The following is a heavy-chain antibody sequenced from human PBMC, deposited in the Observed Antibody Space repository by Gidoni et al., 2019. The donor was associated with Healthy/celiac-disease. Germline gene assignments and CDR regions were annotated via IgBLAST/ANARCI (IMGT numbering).Heavy chain of an antibody. CDR1: GGSVSSGSYY. Sequence: QVQLQESGPGLVKPSATLSLTCTVSGGSVSSGSYYWRWIRQPPGKGLAWIGYIYYRGSTNYNPSLKSRVTISVDTSKNQFSLKLSSVTAADTAVYYCARDHQYYYDSSGYHGWFDPWGQGTLDTVSS. D-gene: IGHD3-22*01. V-gene: IGHV4-61*01. J-gene: IGHJ5*02. CDR3: ARDHQYYYDSSGYHGWFDP. CDR2: IYYRGST.